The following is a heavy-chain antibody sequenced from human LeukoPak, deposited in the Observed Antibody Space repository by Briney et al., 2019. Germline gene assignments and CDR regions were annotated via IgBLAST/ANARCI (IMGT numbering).Heavy chain of an antibody. CDR2: MNPNSGNT. CDR1: GGTFSSYA. CDR3: ARDCSSTSCYLDY. D-gene: IGHD2-2*01. V-gene: IGHV1-8*02. J-gene: IGHJ4*02. Sequence: HWASVKVSCKASGGTFSSYAISWVRQAPGQGLEWMGWMNPNSGNTGYVQKFQGRVTMTRNTSISTAYMELRSLRSDDTAVYYCARDCSSTSCYLDYWGQGTLVTVSS.